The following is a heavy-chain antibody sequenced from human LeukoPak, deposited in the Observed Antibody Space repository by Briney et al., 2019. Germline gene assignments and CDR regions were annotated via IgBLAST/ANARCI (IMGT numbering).Heavy chain of an antibody. CDR2: MYLSGTT. J-gene: IGHJ4*02. CDR3: ARKVREVRYTSSWYVYNIDY. CDR1: GDSINSLDL. V-gene: IGHV4-4*02. Sequence: SGTLSLTCTVSGDSINSLDLWSWVRQPPGKGLEWIGEMYLSGTTHSNPSVKSRVTISVDTSKSQFSLKLSSVTAADTAVYYCARKVREVRYTSSWYVYNIDYWGQGTLVTVSS. D-gene: IGHD6-13*01.